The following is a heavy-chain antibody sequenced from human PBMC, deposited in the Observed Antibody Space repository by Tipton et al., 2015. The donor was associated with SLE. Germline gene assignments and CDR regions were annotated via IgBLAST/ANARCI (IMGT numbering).Heavy chain of an antibody. CDR3: AKDRFGIAVAGDAFDI. CDR1: GGSFSGYY. CDR2: IYYSGST. D-gene: IGHD6-19*01. V-gene: IGHV4-34*01. J-gene: IGHJ3*02. Sequence: TLSLTCAVYGGSFSGYYWSWIRQPPGKGLEWIGYIYYSGSTNYNPSLKSRVTISVDKSKNQFSLKLSSVTAADTAVYYCAKDRFGIAVAGDAFDIWGQGTMVTVSS.